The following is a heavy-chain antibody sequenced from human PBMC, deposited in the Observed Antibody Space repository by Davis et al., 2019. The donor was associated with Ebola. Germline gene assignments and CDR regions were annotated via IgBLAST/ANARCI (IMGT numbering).Heavy chain of an antibody. J-gene: IGHJ4*02. CDR3: ANFRGFDY. Sequence: GESLKISCAASGFTFSSYAMSWVRQAPGKGLEWVSAISGSGGSTYYADSVKGRFTISRDNSKNTLYLQMNSLRAEDTAVYYCANFRGFDYWGQGTLVTVSS. CDR2: ISGSGGST. D-gene: IGHD3-10*01. CDR1: GFTFSSYA. V-gene: IGHV3-23*01.